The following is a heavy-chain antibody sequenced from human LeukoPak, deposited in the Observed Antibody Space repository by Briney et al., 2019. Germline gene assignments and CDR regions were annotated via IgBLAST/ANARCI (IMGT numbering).Heavy chain of an antibody. V-gene: IGHV4-59*12. J-gene: IGHJ4*02. Sequence: SETLSLTCTVSGGSISSYYWSWIRQPPGKGLEWIGYIFYSGSTNYNPSLKSRVTISVDTSKNQFSLKLSSVTAADTAVYYCATFNYYDSSGYYPWGQGTLVTVSS. CDR3: ATFNYYDSSGYYP. CDR2: IFYSGST. D-gene: IGHD3-22*01. CDR1: GGSISSYY.